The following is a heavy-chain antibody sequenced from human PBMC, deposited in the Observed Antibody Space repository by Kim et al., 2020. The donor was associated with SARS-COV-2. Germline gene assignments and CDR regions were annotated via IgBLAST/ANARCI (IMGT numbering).Heavy chain of an antibody. CDR1: GFTFSNYE. J-gene: IGHJ4*02. CDR3: ATQWLTRRFYFNS. V-gene: IGHV3-48*03. Sequence: GGSLRLSCAGPGFTFSNYEMNWVRQAPGKGLEWISYISSSADTKQYADSVKGRFTISRDNGRNSLFLQMNSLRPEDTGIYYCATQWLTRRFYFNSWGQGT. CDR2: ISSSADTK. D-gene: IGHD5-12*01.